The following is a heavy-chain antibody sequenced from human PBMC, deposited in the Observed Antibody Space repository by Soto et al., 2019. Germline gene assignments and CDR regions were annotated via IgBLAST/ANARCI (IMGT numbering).Heavy chain of an antibody. D-gene: IGHD6-13*01. J-gene: IGHJ4*01. CDR1: GDSIIGTHW. Sequence: SETLSLTCAVSGDSIIGTHWWSWVRRPPGKGLEFIGETHHSRGTNYNPSLRSRVTMSLDKSKDQLSLILYSVTAADTGVYYCARYSAASGTYYFDYWGQGTLVTVSS. V-gene: IGHV4-4*02. CDR3: ARYSAASGTYYFDY. CDR2: THHSRGT.